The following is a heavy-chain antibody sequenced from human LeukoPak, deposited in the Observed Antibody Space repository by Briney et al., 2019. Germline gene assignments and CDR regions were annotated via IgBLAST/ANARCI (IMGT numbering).Heavy chain of an antibody. CDR3: ARDWVAEGYDSSPQDFDY. J-gene: IGHJ4*02. CDR2: IIPILGLA. CDR1: GGTFSSYA. D-gene: IGHD3-22*01. Sequence: SVKVSCKASGGTFSSYAISWVRQAPGQGLEWMGRIIPILGLANYAQKFQGRVTITADKSTSTAYMELSSLRSEDTAVYYCARDWVAEGYDSSPQDFDYWGQGTLVTVSS. V-gene: IGHV1-69*04.